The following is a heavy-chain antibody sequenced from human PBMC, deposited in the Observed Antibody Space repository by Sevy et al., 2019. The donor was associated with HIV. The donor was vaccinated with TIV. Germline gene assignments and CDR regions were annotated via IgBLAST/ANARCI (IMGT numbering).Heavy chain of an antibody. D-gene: IGHD3-10*01. CDR1: GFTFSGSA. CDR3: AKGLGYYGSGSFWVDY. CDR2: ISRDGGEE. V-gene: IGHV3-30*04. J-gene: IGHJ4*02. Sequence: GGSLRLSCAASGFTFSGSAMHWVRQAPGKGLEWVAVISRDGGEEYSAESVKGRFTISRDNSKNTLYLQMNGLKTEDTAVYYCAKGLGYYGSGSFWVDYWGQGTLVTVSS.